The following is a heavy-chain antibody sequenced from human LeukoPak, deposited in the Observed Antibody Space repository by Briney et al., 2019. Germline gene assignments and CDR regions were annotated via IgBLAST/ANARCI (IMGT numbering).Heavy chain of an antibody. V-gene: IGHV4-38-2*01. D-gene: IGHD1-26*01. Sequence: PSETLSLTCDVSAYSISSDYYWGWIRQPPGRGLEWNGSNYHSGSTYYNPSLKSRVTMSVDTSKNQFSLKLSSVTAADSAVYYCARSSVGVTAQYYFDYWGQGTLVTVSA. J-gene: IGHJ4*02. CDR3: ARSSVGVTAQYYFDY. CDR2: NYHSGST. CDR1: AYSISSDYY.